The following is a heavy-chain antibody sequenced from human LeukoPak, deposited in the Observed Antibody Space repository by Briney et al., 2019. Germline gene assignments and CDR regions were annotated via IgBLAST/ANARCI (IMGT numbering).Heavy chain of an antibody. J-gene: IGHJ4*02. CDR3: ARRPYYDSSGYYSGFDY. CDR2: IYYSGST. V-gene: IGHV4-39*01. D-gene: IGHD3-22*01. Sequence: SETLSLTCTASGGSVGTSNYYWAWIRQPPGKGLEWIGSIYYSGSTYYNPSLKSRVTISVDTSKNQFSLKLSSVTAADTAVYYCARRPYYDSSGYYSGFDYWGQGTLVTVSS. CDR1: GGSVGTSNYY.